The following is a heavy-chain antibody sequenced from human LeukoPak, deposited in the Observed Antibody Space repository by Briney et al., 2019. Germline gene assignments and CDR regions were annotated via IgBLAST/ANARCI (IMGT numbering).Heavy chain of an antibody. Sequence: SETLSLTCTVSGGSISSYYWSWIRQPPGKGLEWIGYIYYSGSTNYNPSLKSRVTISVDTSKNQFSLKLSSVTAADTAVYYCARGITMIAHDAFDIWGQGTMVTVSS. V-gene: IGHV4-59*01. CDR3: ARGITMIAHDAFDI. CDR2: IYYSGST. J-gene: IGHJ3*02. CDR1: GGSISSYY. D-gene: IGHD3-22*01.